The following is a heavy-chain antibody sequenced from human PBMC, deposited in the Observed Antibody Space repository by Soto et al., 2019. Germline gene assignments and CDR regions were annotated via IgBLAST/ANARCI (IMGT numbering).Heavy chain of an antibody. CDR3: ARDLGHCSSTSCYYYYYYMDV. CDR2: ISSSGSTI. CDR1: GFTFSDYY. Sequence: GGSLRLSCAASGFTFSDYYMSWIRQAPGKGLEWVSYISSSGSTIYYADSVKGRFTISRDNAKNSLYLQMNSLRAEDTAVYYCARDLGHCSSTSCYYYYYYMDVWGKGTTVTVSS. J-gene: IGHJ6*03. D-gene: IGHD2-2*01. V-gene: IGHV3-11*01.